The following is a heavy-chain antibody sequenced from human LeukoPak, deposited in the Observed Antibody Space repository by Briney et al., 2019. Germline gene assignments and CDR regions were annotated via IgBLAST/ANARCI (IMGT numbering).Heavy chain of an antibody. V-gene: IGHV4-34*01. CDR1: GGSISSYY. CDR3: AREPLSGWYGNWFDP. D-gene: IGHD6-19*01. Sequence: SETLSLTCTVSGGSISSYYWNWVRQPPGKGLEWIGEINHSGSTNYNPSLKSRVTISVDTSKNQFSLKLSSVTAADTAVYYCAREPLSGWYGNWFDPWGQGTLVTVSS. J-gene: IGHJ5*02. CDR2: INHSGST.